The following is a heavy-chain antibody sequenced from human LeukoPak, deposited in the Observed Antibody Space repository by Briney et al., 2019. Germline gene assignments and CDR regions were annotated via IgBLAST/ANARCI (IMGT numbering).Heavy chain of an antibody. J-gene: IGHJ4*02. CDR1: GFTFSSYS. CDR3: ARSPCSGGRCYYLDRAFDY. CDR2: ISSSSSTI. Sequence: PGGSLRLSCAASGFTFSSYSMNWVRQAPGKGLEWVSYISSSSSTIYYADSVKGRFTISRDNAKNSLYLQMNSLRAEDTAVYYCARSPCSGGRCYYLDRAFDYWGQGTLVTVSS. D-gene: IGHD2-15*01. V-gene: IGHV3-48*04.